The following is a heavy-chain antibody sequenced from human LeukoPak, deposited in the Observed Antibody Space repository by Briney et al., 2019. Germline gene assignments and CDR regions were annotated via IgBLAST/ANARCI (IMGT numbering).Heavy chain of an antibody. Sequence: SETLSLTCTVSGGSISGYYWSWIRQPAGKGLEWIGRIYTSGSTNYNPSLKSRVTTSVDTSKNQFSLKLSSVTAADTAVYYCASTITVTTDYWGQGTLVTVSS. J-gene: IGHJ4*02. CDR2: IYTSGST. CDR1: GGSISGYY. V-gene: IGHV4-4*07. D-gene: IGHD4-17*01. CDR3: ASTITVTTDY.